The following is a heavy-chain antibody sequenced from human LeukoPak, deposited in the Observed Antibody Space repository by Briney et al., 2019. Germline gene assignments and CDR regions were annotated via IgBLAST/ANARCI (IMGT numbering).Heavy chain of an antibody. J-gene: IGHJ5*02. D-gene: IGHD5-24*01. CDR1: GFTFSNYW. CDR3: AGASDPWLQLT. V-gene: IGHV3-7*05. Sequence: GGSLRLSCAASGFTFSNYWMIWVRQAPGKGLEWVANIKQDGSEKRYADSVRGRFTVSRDNAHTSLYLQMSSLRAEDTALYFCAGASDPWLQLTWGQGTLVTVSS. CDR2: IKQDGSEK.